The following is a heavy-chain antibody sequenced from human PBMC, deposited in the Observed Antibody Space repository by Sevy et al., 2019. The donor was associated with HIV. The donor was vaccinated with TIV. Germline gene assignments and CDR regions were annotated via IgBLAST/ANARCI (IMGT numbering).Heavy chain of an antibody. J-gene: IGHJ4*02. CDR1: AGSISSYF. CDR2: IYFTGNT. D-gene: IGHD1-1*01. V-gene: IGHV4-59*01. CDR3: ARDSTTRPRVLDY. Sequence: SETLSLTCSFSAGSISSYFCTGVRQSPCKGLEWIGNIYFTGNTDYSPSLKSRVTLSLDTSKSQFSLTLKSVTAADTAIYFCARDSTTRPRVLDYWGQGTLVTVSS.